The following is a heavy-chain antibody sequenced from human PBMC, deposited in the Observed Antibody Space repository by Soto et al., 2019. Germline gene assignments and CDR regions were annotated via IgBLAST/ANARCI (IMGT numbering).Heavy chain of an antibody. V-gene: IGHV4-30-4*01. J-gene: IGHJ6*02. Sequence: PSETLSLTCTVSGCSISSGDYYWSWIRQPPGKGLEWIGYIYYSGSTYYNPSLKSRVTISVDTSKNQFSLKLSSVTAADTAVYYCARGRDIVVVPAAYYYYGMDVWGQGTTVTVSS. CDR1: GCSISSGDYY. D-gene: IGHD2-2*01. CDR3: ARGRDIVVVPAAYYYYGMDV. CDR2: IYYSGST.